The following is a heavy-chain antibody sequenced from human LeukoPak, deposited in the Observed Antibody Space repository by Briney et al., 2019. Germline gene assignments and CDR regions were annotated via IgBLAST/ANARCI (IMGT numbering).Heavy chain of an antibody. Sequence: GGSLRLSCAASGFTFSSYAMSWVRQAPGKGLEWVSAISGSGGSTYYADSVKGRFTISRDNSENTLYPQMNSLRAEDTAVYYCAKLYSSSLAFDIWGQGTMVTVSS. D-gene: IGHD6-6*01. J-gene: IGHJ3*02. V-gene: IGHV3-23*01. CDR2: ISGSGGST. CDR3: AKLYSSSLAFDI. CDR1: GFTFSSYA.